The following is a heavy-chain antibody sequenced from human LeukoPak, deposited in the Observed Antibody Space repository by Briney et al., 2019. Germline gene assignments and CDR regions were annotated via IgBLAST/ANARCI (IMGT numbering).Heavy chain of an antibody. CDR2: ISSSSSYI. CDR1: GFTFSSYS. D-gene: IGHD6-19*01. CDR3: ARAHSGWYDY. Sequence: PGGSLRISCAASGFTFSSYSMNWVRQAPGKGLEWVSSISSSSSYIYYADSVKGRFTISRDNAKNSLYLQMNSLRAEDTAVYYCARAHSGWYDYWGQGTLVTVSS. J-gene: IGHJ4*02. V-gene: IGHV3-21*01.